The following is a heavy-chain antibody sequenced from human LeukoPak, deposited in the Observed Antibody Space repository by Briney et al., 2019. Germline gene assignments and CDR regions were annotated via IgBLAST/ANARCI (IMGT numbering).Heavy chain of an antibody. V-gene: IGHV3-23*01. D-gene: IGHD5-24*01. J-gene: IGHJ4*02. CDR3: AKGRGWLQFFDY. CDR1: GFTFSSYA. CDR2: ISGSGGST. Sequence: GGSLRLSCAASGFTFSSYAMNWVCQAPGKGLERVSTISGSGGSTYNADSVKGRFTIARDNSKNTLYLQMNSLRAEDTAVYFCAKGRGWLQFFDYWGQGTLVTVSS.